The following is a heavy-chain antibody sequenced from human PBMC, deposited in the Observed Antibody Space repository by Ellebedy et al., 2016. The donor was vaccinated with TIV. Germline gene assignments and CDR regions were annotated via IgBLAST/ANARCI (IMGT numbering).Heavy chain of an antibody. CDR1: GFTFSNFW. CDR2: IKQDGSEK. Sequence: GESLKISCAASGFTFSNFWMHWVRQAPGKGLEWVANIKQDGSEKYYVDSVKGRFTISRDNADNSLYLQMNSLRAEDTAVYYCARGGSRAPLVQPGWGQGTLVTVSS. CDR3: ARGGSRAPLVQPG. V-gene: IGHV3-7*04. D-gene: IGHD3-16*01. J-gene: IGHJ4*02.